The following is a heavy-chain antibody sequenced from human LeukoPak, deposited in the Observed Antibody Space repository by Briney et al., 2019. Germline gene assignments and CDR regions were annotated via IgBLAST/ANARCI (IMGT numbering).Heavy chain of an antibody. D-gene: IGHD6-13*01. J-gene: IGHJ3*02. Sequence: ASVKVSCKASGYTFSNYGIIWVRQAPGQGLEWMGWINPNSGGTNYAQKFQGRVTMTRDTSISTAYMELSRLRSDDTAVYYCARGIAAAGDAFDIWGQGTMVTVSS. CDR2: INPNSGGT. V-gene: IGHV1-2*02. CDR1: GYTFSNYG. CDR3: ARGIAAAGDAFDI.